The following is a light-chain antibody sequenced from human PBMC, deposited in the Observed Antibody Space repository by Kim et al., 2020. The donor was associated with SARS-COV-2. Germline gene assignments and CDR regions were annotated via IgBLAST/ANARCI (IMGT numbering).Light chain of an antibody. J-gene: IGLJ1*01. CDR2: DVS. V-gene: IGLV2-14*03. CDR1: SSDVGGSNS. CDR3: SSYTSSSTLHV. Sequence: QPVPPACAGTSSDVGGSNSVSWYKQHPGKAPKLMIYDVSNRPSGVSNRFSGSKSGNTASLTISGLQAEDEADYYCSSYTSSSTLHVFGSGTKVTVL.